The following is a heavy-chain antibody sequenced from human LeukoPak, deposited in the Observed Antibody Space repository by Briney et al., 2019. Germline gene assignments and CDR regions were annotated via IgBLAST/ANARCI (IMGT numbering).Heavy chain of an antibody. CDR2: ISSSSGYT. D-gene: IGHD6-6*01. V-gene: IGHV3-21*01. J-gene: IGHJ4*02. Sequence: PGGSLRLSCAASGFSVNNNYMNWVRQASGKGLEWVSAISSSSGYTDYAASVKGRFTISRDSANNSLYLQMNSLSAEDTAVYFCAREVAARPGYYFDLWGQGTLVTVSS. CDR3: AREVAARPGYYFDL. CDR1: GFSVNNNY.